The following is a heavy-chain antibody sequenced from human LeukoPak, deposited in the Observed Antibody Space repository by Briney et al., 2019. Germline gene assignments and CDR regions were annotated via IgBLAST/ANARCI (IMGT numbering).Heavy chain of an antibody. CDR1: GFTFSADS. Sequence: GGALILSCVGSGFTFSADSMNWVRQAPAKGLEWISYISRSGSTTYYGDSVKGRSTISRDNAKNSVFLQLNSLRDEDTAVYFCARDRPGKYYFDSWGQGALVIVSS. J-gene: IGHJ4*02. CDR3: ARDRPGKYYFDS. D-gene: IGHD1-14*01. V-gene: IGHV3-48*02. CDR2: ISRSGSTT.